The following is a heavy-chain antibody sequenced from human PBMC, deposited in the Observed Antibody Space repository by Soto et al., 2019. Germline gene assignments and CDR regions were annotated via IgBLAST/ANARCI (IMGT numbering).Heavy chain of an antibody. J-gene: IGHJ6*02. CDR2: TYYSGST. CDR3: ARDNVMDDFWSGYYTGIVGGYMDV. CDR1: GDSISHWF. Sequence: SETLSLTCTVPGDSISHWFWSWIRQPPGKGLEWIGYTYYSGSTHYNPSLKSRAIISVDTSNNQFSLKLSSVTAADTAVYYCARDNVMDDFWSGYYTGIVGGYMDVWGQGTTVTVSS. V-gene: IGHV4-59*01. D-gene: IGHD3-3*01.